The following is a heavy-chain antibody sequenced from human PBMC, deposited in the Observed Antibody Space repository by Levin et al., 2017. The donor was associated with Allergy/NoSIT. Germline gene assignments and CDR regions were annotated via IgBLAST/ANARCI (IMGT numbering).Heavy chain of an antibody. CDR2: ISSSSSYI. CDR1: GFTFSSYS. V-gene: IGHV3-21*01. Sequence: SGGSLRLSCAASGFTFSSYSMNWVRQAPGKGLEWVSSISSSSSYIYYADSVKGRFTISRDNAKNSLYLQMNSLRAEDTAVYYCARDLAGATLYYYYYGMDGWGQGTTVTVSS. D-gene: IGHD1-26*01. J-gene: IGHJ6*02. CDR3: ARDLAGATLYYYYYGMDG.